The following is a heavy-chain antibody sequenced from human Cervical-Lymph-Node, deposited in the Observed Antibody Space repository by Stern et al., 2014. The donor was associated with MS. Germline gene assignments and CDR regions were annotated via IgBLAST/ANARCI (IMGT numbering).Heavy chain of an antibody. Sequence: VQLEESGPGLVKPSQTLSLTCTVSGGSISSGTSYWSWIRQPAGGGLEWIGRLHASGATYYNPSLKSRVTISGDTPKNHFSLNLSAVTAADTAVYYCARGHWELLGNNFFDYWGQGTLVTVSS. J-gene: IGHJ4*02. D-gene: IGHD1-26*01. CDR1: GGSISSGTSY. V-gene: IGHV4-61*02. CDR2: LHASGAT. CDR3: ARGHWELLGNNFFDY.